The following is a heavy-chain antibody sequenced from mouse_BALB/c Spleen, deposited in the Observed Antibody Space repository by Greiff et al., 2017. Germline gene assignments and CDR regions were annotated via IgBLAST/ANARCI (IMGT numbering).Heavy chain of an antibody. Sequence: DVKLVESGGGLVKPGGSLKLSCAASGFTFSSYAMSWVRQTPEKRLEWVATISSGGSYTYYPDSVKGRFTISRDNAKNTLYLQMSSLRSEDTAMYYCARGAYWGQGTLVTVSA. CDR2: ISSGGSYT. CDR1: GFTFSSYA. J-gene: IGHJ3*01. V-gene: IGHV5-9-3*01. CDR3: ARGAY.